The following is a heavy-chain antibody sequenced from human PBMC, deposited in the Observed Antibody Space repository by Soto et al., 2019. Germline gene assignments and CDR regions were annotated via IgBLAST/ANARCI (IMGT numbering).Heavy chain of an antibody. J-gene: IGHJ5*02. D-gene: IGHD4-17*01. V-gene: IGHV4-4*02. CDR3: ARDNSGYGDYFDP. Sequence: QVQLQESGPGLVKPSGTLSLTCAVSSGSISSSNWWSWVRQPPGKGLEWIGEIYHSGSTNYNPSLTSRVTISVYKSKNQFSLKLSSVTSADTAVYYCARDNSGYGDYFDPWGQGTLVTVSS. CDR2: IYHSGST. CDR1: SGSISSSNW.